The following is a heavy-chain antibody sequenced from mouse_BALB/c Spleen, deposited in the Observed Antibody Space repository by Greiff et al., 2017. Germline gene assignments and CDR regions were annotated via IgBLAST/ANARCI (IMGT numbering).Heavy chain of an antibody. J-gene: IGHJ3*01. CDR1: GFTFSSYG. CDR3: ARDWYGIPFAY. D-gene: IGHD2-10*02. V-gene: IGHV5-6*01. Sequence: EVKLMESGGDLVKPGGSLKLSCAASGFTFSSYGMSWVRQTPDKRLEWVATISSGGSSTYYPDSLKGRFTISRDNAKNTLYLQMSSLKSEDTAMYYCARDWYGIPFAYWGQGTLVTVSA. CDR2: ISSGGSST.